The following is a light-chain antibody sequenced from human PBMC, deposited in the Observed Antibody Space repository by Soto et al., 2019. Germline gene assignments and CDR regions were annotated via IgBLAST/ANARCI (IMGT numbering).Light chain of an antibody. CDR1: SSDVGGYNY. CDR3: SSSTSSTTPV. Sequence: QSALTQPASGSGSPGQSITISCTGTSSDVGGYNYVSWYQQHPGKAPKLMIYDVSNRPSGGSNRFAGSKSGNTASLTICGLQAEDEADYYCSSSTSSTTPVFGGGTLLTVL. J-gene: IGLJ2*01. CDR2: DVS. V-gene: IGLV2-14*01.